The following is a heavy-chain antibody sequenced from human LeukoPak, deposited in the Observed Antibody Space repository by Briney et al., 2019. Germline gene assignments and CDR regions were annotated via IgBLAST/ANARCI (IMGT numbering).Heavy chain of an antibody. V-gene: IGHV4-31*03. Sequence: SETLSLTCTVSGGSISSGGYYWSWIRQHPGKGLEWIGYIYYSGSTYYNPSLKSRVTISVDTSKNQFSLKLSSVTAADTAVYYCSREAGSGRPPHYFHGMDVWGQGTTVTVSS. CDR2: IYYSGST. D-gene: IGHD3-10*01. CDR1: GGSISSGGYY. J-gene: IGHJ6*02. CDR3: SREAGSGRPPHYFHGMDV.